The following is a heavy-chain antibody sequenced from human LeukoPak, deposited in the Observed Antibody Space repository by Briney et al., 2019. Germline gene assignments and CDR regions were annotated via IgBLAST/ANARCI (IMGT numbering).Heavy chain of an antibody. V-gene: IGHV3-48*02. CDR1: GFTFSSYS. CDR2: ISSSSSTI. Sequence: GGSLRLSCAASGFTFSSYSMNWVRQAAGKRLEWVSYISSSSSTIYYADSAKGRFTISRDNAKNSLYLQMNSLRDEDTAVYYCAREDPYSSGWSFDYWGQGTLVTVSS. J-gene: IGHJ4*02. CDR3: AREDPYSSGWSFDY. D-gene: IGHD6-19*01.